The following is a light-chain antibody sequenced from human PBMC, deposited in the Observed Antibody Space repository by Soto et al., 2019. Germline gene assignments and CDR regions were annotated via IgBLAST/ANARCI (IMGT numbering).Light chain of an antibody. J-gene: IGLJ1*01. CDR3: SSYTSSSALV. Sequence: QSALTQPASVSGSPGQSITISCTGTSSDVGGYNYVSWYQQHPGKAPKLMIYEVSNRPSGVSNRFSGSKSGNTASLTISGLQAVDEAVYFCSSYTSSSALVFGTGTKLTVL. V-gene: IGLV2-14*01. CDR1: SSDVGGYNY. CDR2: EVS.